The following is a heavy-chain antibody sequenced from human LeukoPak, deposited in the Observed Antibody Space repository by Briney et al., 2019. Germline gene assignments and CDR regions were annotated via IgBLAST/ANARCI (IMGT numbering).Heavy chain of an antibody. D-gene: IGHD3-10*01. CDR2: IYYSGIT. Sequence: SETLSLTCTVSGGSISSGDYYWSWVRQPPGKGLEWIRYIYYSGITYYNPSLKSRVTISVDTSKNQFSLKLSSVTAADTAVYYCARDSRWFGEFFVPWGQGTLVTVSS. CDR1: GGSISSGDYY. J-gene: IGHJ5*02. V-gene: IGHV4-30-4*01. CDR3: ARDSRWFGEFFVP.